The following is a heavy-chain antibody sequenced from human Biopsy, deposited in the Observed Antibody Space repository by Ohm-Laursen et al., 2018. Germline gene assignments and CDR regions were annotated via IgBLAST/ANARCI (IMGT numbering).Heavy chain of an antibody. J-gene: IGHJ4*02. CDR2: ISGSGVTK. Sequence: GSLRLSCSVSGFTFGDYYMSWIRQAPGKGLEWLSYISGSGVTKMYADSVKGRFTVSRDNAKNSLYLEMNNLTVEDTAVYYRATDGAGSYNENWGQGTLVSVSS. D-gene: IGHD3-10*01. CDR3: ATDGAGSYNEN. V-gene: IGHV3-11*01. CDR1: GFTFGDYY.